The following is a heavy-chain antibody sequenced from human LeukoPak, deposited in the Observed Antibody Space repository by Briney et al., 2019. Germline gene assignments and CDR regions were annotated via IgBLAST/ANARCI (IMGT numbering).Heavy chain of an antibody. D-gene: IGHD3-3*01. CDR1: GGSISSYY. J-gene: IGHJ4*02. CDR3: ARQLHYDFWSGYPCYFDY. Sequence: SETLSLTCTVSGGSISSYYWSWIRQPPGKGLEWIGYIYTSGSTNYNPSLKSRVTISVETSKNQFSLKLSSVTAADTAVYYCARQLHYDFWSGYPCYFDYWGQGTLVTVSS. CDR2: IYTSGST. V-gene: IGHV4-4*09.